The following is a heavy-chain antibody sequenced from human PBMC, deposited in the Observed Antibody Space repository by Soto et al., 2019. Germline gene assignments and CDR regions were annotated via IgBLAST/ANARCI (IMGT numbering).Heavy chain of an antibody. V-gene: IGHV4-39*01. CDR1: GGSISSSSYY. D-gene: IGHD2-15*01. CDR3: ARHLTYCSAGSCYSDFPYYGMDV. CDR2: IFYSGST. J-gene: IGHJ6*02. Sequence: PSETLSLNFTVSGGSISSSSYYWGWIRQPPGKRLEWIGSIFYSGSTYYNPSLKSRVTISVDTSKNQFSLKLSSVTAADTAVYYCARHLTYCSAGSCYSDFPYYGMDVWGQGTTVT.